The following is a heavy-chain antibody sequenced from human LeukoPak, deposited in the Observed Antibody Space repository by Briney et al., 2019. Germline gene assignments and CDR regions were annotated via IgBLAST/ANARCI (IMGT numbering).Heavy chain of an antibody. J-gene: IGHJ5*02. V-gene: IGHV3-7*01. CDR1: GHTFSRYW. Sequence: PGGSLRLSCADPGHTFSRYWMRCVRQAPGKGLEWVANIKQDGSEKYYVDSVKGRITISRDNAQNSLYLQMNTLRAEDAAVYYFSRGAASSFPWGQGTLVTVSS. CDR3: SRGAASSFP. D-gene: IGHD6-6*01. CDR2: IKQDGSEK.